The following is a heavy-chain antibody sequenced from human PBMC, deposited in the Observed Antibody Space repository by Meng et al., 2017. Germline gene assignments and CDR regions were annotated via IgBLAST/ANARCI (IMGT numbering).Heavy chain of an antibody. D-gene: IGHD5-24*01. CDR2: INPSGGST. CDR3: ARAAEVATIDFADY. J-gene: IGHJ4*02. CDR1: GYTFTTYY. V-gene: IGHV1-46*01. Sequence: GERVQCVAEGKKPVASVTDSCKTSGYTFTTYYMHWVRQAPGQGLEWMGIINPSGGSTSYAQKFQGRVTMTRDTSTSTVYMELSSLRSEDTAVYYCARAAEVATIDFADYWGQGTLVTVSS.